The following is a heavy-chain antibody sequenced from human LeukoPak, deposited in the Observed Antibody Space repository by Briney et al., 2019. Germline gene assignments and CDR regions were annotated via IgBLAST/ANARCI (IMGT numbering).Heavy chain of an antibody. CDR1: GFTFSSYD. J-gene: IGHJ4*02. CDR3: AKDRRGSYDY. V-gene: IGHV3-23*01. CDR2: ISGSGGST. D-gene: IGHD1-26*01. Sequence: GGSLRLSCAASGFTFSSYDMSWVRQAPGKGLEWVSDISGSGGSTYYADSVKGRFTISRYNSKNTLYLQMNSLRAEDTAVYYCAKDRRGSYDYWGQGTLVTVSS.